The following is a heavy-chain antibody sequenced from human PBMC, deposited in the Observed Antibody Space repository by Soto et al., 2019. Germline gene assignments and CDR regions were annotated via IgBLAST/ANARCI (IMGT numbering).Heavy chain of an antibody. D-gene: IGHD1-26*01. V-gene: IGHV1-2*02. CDR2: INTKSGGT. J-gene: IGHJ4*02. Sequence: GASVQVSCKASGYTFTVYYMHWVRQAPGQGLEWMGWINTKSGGTMYPQKFQGRVTMTWDTSVSTADMALTRLRSDDTAVYYCAIDLAKGGGSAGFDYWGQGTLVTVSS. CDR1: GYTFTVYY. CDR3: AIDLAKGGGSAGFDY.